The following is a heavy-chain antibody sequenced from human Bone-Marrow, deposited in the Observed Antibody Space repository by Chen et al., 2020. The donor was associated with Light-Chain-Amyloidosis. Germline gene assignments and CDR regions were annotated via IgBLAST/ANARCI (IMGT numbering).Heavy chain of an antibody. CDR2: INPENGET. J-gene: IGHJ6*02. V-gene: IGHV1-69-2*01. CDR1: TYDFTGYY. CDR3: ARGGVTTSFYYYGMDV. D-gene: IGHD4-17*01. Sequence: EVQLVQSGAEVRKPGATVKISCKVSTYDFTGYYMHWVQQAPGKGPEWMGLINPENGETVYAEKFQGGLTVAAEASIDTAYMELRGMRSEDTAVYYCARGGVTTSFYYYGMDVWGQGTTVTVSS.